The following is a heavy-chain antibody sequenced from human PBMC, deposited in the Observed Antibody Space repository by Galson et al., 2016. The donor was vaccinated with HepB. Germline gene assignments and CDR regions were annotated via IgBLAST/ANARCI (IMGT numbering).Heavy chain of an antibody. V-gene: IGHV3-23*01. CDR3: GKHGGFDY. Sequence: SLRLSCPASGFSFGTSGLSWLRQSPGRGLEWVSGITRDGETTHYADSVRGRFTISRDNSKNMLYLFMNSLRAEDTAVYYCGKHGGFDYWGQGALVTVSS. J-gene: IGHJ4*02. CDR2: ITRDGETT. D-gene: IGHD3-16*01. CDR1: GFSFGTSG.